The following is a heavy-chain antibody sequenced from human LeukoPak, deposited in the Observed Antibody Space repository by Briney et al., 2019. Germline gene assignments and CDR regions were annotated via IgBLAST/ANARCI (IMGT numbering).Heavy chain of an antibody. CDR1: GYNFTTKW. CDR3: ARHESVFSMDV. CDR2: IYPGDSKT. Sequence: GESLKISCQGSGYNFTTKWIGWVRQMPGKGLEWVGIIYPGDSKTIYSPSFQGQVFISADRSIRTAYLQWRSLKASDTAMYYCARHESVFSMDVWGQRTTVTVSS. J-gene: IGHJ6*02. V-gene: IGHV5-51*01.